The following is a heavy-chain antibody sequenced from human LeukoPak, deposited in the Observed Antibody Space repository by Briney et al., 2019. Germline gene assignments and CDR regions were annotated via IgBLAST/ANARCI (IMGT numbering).Heavy chain of an antibody. D-gene: IGHD3-16*01. CDR1: GGSISSGSYY. CDR2: IYTSGIT. V-gene: IGHV4-61*02. CDR3: ARGGSWFDP. Sequence: SQTLSLTCTVSGGSISSGSYYWSWIRQPAGKGLEWIGRIYTSGITKYNPPLKSRHTISVDTSKNQFSLKLSSVTAADTAVYYCARGGSWFDPWGQGTLVTVSS. J-gene: IGHJ5*02.